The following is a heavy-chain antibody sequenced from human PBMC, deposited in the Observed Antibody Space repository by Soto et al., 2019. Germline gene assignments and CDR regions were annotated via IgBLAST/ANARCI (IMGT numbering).Heavy chain of an antibody. CDR3: ARDLVQVAVAGNYYYGMDV. Sequence: EVQLVESGGGLVRPGGSLRLSCAASGFTVSSNYMSWVRQAPGKGLEWVSVIYSGGSTYYADSVKGRFTISRHNSKNTLYLQMNSLRAEDTAVYYCARDLVQVAVAGNYYYGMDVWGQGTTVTVSS. J-gene: IGHJ6*02. CDR2: IYSGGST. D-gene: IGHD6-19*01. CDR1: GFTVSSNY. V-gene: IGHV3-53*04.